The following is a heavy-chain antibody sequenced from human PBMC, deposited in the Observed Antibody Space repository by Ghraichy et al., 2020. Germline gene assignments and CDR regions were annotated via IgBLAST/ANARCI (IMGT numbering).Heavy chain of an antibody. D-gene: IGHD5-18*01. CDR1: GGSISSTSYF. V-gene: IGHV4-39*01. CDR2: IYYSGST. J-gene: IGHJ4*02. CDR3: AGPHTVMGVGY. Sequence: SCSVSGGSISSTSYFWGWIRQPPGKGLEWIGSIYYSGSTYYNPSFKSRLTISGDTSKNQFSLKLRSVTAAETAVYYCAGPHTVMGVGYWGQGTLVTVSS.